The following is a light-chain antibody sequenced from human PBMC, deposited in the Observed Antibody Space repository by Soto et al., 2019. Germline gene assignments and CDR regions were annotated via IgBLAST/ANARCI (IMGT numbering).Light chain of an antibody. V-gene: IGKV3-15*01. Sequence: ETVMTQSPATLSVSPGDRVNLSCRASQSIGTNLLWLQQSPGQPPRLLISGASDRVAGVPDRFSGSGSGTDFTLTISGLQSEDCAVYYCQQYAGWPRTFGQGTKLEIK. J-gene: IGKJ2*01. CDR1: QSIGTN. CDR2: GAS. CDR3: QQYAGWPRT.